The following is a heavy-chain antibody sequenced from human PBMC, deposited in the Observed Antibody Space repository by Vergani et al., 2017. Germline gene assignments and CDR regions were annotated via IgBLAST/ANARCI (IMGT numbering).Heavy chain of an antibody. CDR1: GFTFSSYA. V-gene: IGHV3-23*01. D-gene: IGHD2-2*02. Sequence: EVQLLESGGGLVQPGGSLRLSCAASGFTFSSYAMSWVRQAPGKGLEWVSAISGSGGSTSYADSVKGRFTISRDNSKNTLYLQMNSLRAEDTAVYYCAKVGPYCSSTSCYILDPWGQGTLVTVSS. J-gene: IGHJ5*02. CDR3: AKVGPYCSSTSCYILDP. CDR2: ISGSGGST.